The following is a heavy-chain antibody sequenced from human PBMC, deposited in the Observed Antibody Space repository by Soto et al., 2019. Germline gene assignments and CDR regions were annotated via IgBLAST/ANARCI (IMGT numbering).Heavy chain of an antibody. CDR3: ARHVVDRFYYYSMDV. CDR2: IYYSGST. D-gene: IGHD2-15*01. Sequence: PSETLSLTCTVSGGSISRSSYYWGWIRQPPGEGLEWIGSIYYSGSTYYNPSLKSRVTISVDTSKNQFSLKLTSVTAADTAVYYCARHVVDRFYYYSMDVWGQGTTVTVYS. J-gene: IGHJ6*02. CDR1: GGSISRSSYY. V-gene: IGHV4-39*01.